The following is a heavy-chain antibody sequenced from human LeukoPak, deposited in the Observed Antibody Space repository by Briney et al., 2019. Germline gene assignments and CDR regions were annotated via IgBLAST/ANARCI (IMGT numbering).Heavy chain of an antibody. D-gene: IGHD2-21*02. Sequence: PGGSLRLSCAASGFTFSSYAMSWVRQAPGKGLEWVSAISGSGGSTYYADSVEGRFTISRDNSKNTLYLQMNSLRAEDSAVYYCAREPHDFHEEDGFDIWGQGTLVTVSS. J-gene: IGHJ3*02. CDR1: GFTFSSYA. V-gene: IGHV3-23*01. CDR2: ISGSGGST. CDR3: AREPHDFHEEDGFDI.